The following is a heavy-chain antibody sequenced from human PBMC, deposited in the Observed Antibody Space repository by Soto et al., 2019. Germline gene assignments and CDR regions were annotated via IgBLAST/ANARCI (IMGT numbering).Heavy chain of an antibody. D-gene: IGHD2-21*02. CDR2: IWYDGSNK. CDR1: GFTFSSYG. V-gene: IGHV3-33*01. J-gene: IGHJ4*02. CDR3: ARGGGDAFLDY. Sequence: QVQLVESGGGVVQPGTSLRLSCVASGFTFSSYGMHWVRQAPGKGLEWVAVIWYDGSNKYYIDSVKGRFTISRDDSKNTLNLQMNSLRVDDTAVYYCARGGGDAFLDYWGQGTLVTVSS.